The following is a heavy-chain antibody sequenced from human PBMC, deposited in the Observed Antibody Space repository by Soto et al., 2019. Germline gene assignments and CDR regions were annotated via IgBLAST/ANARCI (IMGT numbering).Heavy chain of an antibody. CDR2: IYYSGST. D-gene: IGHD3-10*01. CDR1: NGSLSSNY. V-gene: IGHV4-59*01. Sequence: SETLSLTCTVSNGSLSSNYWSWIRQSPGKGLEWIGNIYYSGSTNYNPSLKSRVTMSVDTSKNQFTLKLSSVTAADTGVYFCARYFMVPVDFFDYWGQGTLVTVSS. CDR3: ARYFMVPVDFFDY. J-gene: IGHJ4*02.